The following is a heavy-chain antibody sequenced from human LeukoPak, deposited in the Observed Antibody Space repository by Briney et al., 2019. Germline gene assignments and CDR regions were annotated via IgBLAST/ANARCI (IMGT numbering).Heavy chain of an antibody. CDR3: ARDSYVDSEAVRWFDP. D-gene: IGHD4-17*01. Sequence: QAGGSLRLSCAASGLTVSSNYMSWVRQAPGKGLEGVSVIYRGGPTYYADSVKGRFTISRDNSKNTLYLQMNSLRAEDTAVYYCARDSYVDSEAVRWFDPWGQGTRVTVSS. CDR1: GLTVSSNY. J-gene: IGHJ5*02. CDR2: IYRGGPT. V-gene: IGHV3-66*01.